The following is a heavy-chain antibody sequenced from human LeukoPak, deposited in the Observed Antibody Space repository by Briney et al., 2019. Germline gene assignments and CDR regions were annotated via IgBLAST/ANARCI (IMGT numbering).Heavy chain of an antibody. CDR1: GGSISNSTYY. D-gene: IGHD2-2*01. Sequence: SETLSLTCTVSGGSISNSTYYWGWIRQPPGKGLEWIGSIYYSGITYYNPSLRSRVTVSVDTSKNQFSLKLSSVTATDTAVYYCHFKYCSSSTCLYYFDYWGREPWSPSPQ. CDR2: IYYSGIT. J-gene: IGHJ4*02. V-gene: IGHV4-39*01. CDR3: HFKYCSSSTCLYYFDY.